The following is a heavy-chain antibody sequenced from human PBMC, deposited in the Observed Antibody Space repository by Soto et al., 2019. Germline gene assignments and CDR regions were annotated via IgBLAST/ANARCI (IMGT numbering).Heavy chain of an antibody. D-gene: IGHD4-17*01. Sequence: SETLSLTCAVSGGSISSGGYSWSWIRQPPGKGLEWIGYIYHSGSTYYNPSLKSRVTISVDRSKNQFSLKLSSVTAADTAVCYCAREGVTTVTTGLFDPWGQGTLVTVSS. CDR1: GGSISSGGYS. CDR3: AREGVTTVTTGLFDP. V-gene: IGHV4-30-2*01. J-gene: IGHJ5*02. CDR2: IYHSGST.